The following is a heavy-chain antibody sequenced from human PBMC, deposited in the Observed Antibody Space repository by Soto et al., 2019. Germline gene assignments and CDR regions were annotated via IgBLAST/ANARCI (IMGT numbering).Heavy chain of an antibody. V-gene: IGHV1-46*01. Sequence: ASLKVSCEASGYTFTTYYMHWVRQDPGQGLEWMGIIDPSGGSTTYAQKLQGRVTITADKSTITAYMELSSLRSEDTAVYYCLSYQNDILTDYMVPFDCGGQGTVFTVSS. CDR1: GYTFTTYY. CDR3: LSYQNDILTDYMVPFDC. J-gene: IGHJ4*02. CDR2: IDPSGGST. D-gene: IGHD3-9*01.